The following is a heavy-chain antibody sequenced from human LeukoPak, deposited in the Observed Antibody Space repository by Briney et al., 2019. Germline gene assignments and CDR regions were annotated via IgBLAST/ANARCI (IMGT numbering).Heavy chain of an antibody. D-gene: IGHD3-22*01. CDR3: AKRLGYYDSSEGYFDQ. V-gene: IGHV3-30*18. CDR2: ISYDGSYK. CDR1: GFTFSSYA. Sequence: GGSLRLSCAASGFTFSSYAMSWVRQAPGKGLEWVAVISYDGSYKNYVDSVKGRFTISRDISKNTLYLQMNSLRAEDTAVYYCAKRLGYYDSSEGYFDQWGQGTLVTVSS. J-gene: IGHJ4*02.